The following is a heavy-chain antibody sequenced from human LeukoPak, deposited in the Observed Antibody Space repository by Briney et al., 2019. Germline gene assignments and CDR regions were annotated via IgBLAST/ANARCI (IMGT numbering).Heavy chain of an antibody. V-gene: IGHV3-23*01. CDR1: GFTFSGYA. D-gene: IGHD2-2*01. Sequence: GGSLRLSCAASGFTFSGYAMSWVRQAPGKGLEWVSAISGSGGSTYYADSVKGRFTISRDNSKNTLYLQMNSLRAEDTAVYYCAKGDRVKVVVPGAETYWGQGTLVTVSS. J-gene: IGHJ4*02. CDR3: AKGDRVKVVVPGAETY. CDR2: ISGSGGST.